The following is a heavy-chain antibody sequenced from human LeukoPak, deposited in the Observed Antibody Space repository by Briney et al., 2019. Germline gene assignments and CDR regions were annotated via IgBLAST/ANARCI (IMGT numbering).Heavy chain of an antibody. J-gene: IGHJ4*02. Sequence: GGSLRLSCAASGFTFSSYWMSWVRQAPGKGLEWVANIKQDGSEKYYVDSVKGRFTISRDNAKNSLYLQMNSLRAEDTAVYYCARDLESDCSSTSCYGQFDYWGQGTLVTVSS. D-gene: IGHD2-2*01. V-gene: IGHV3-7*01. CDR1: GFTFSSYW. CDR2: IKQDGSEK. CDR3: ARDLESDCSSTSCYGQFDY.